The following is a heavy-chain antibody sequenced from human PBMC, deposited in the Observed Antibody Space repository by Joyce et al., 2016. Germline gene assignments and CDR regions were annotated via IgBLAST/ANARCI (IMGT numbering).Heavy chain of an antibody. CDR3: ARDLTGSGWYYFDH. CDR1: GYTFTGFY. J-gene: IGHJ4*02. D-gene: IGHD6-19*01. V-gene: IGHV1-46*01. Sequence: VHLVQSGAEMKEPGASVKVSCKASGYTFTGFYVHWVRQAPGQGLEWMGKINTKRGGRTYAQKVQGRGTLTRDTAANTHYMELTSLTSDDTAVFYCARDLTGSGWYYFDHWGQGTLVTVSS. CDR2: INTKRGGR.